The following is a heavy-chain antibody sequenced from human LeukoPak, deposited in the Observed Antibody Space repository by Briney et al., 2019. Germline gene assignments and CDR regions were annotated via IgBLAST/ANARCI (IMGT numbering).Heavy chain of an antibody. J-gene: IGHJ5*02. V-gene: IGHV1-2*02. CDR2: INPNSGGT. CDR3: ARDRIIAALSAWFDP. Sequence: ASVKVSCKASGYTFTSYGISWVRQAPGQGLEWMGWINPNSGGTNYAQKFQGRVTMTRDTSISTAYMELSRLRSDDTAVYYCARDRIIAALSAWFDPWGQGTLVTVSS. CDR1: GYTFTSYG. D-gene: IGHD6-6*01.